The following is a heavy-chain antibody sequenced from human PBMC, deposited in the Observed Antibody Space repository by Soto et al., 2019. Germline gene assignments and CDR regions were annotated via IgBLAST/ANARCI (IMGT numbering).Heavy chain of an antibody. CDR2: INADGNYT. J-gene: IGHJ4*02. CDR3: ARGGAYGDYRSDY. D-gene: IGHD4-17*01. CDR1: GFTFSIYW. V-gene: IGHV3-74*01. Sequence: EVQLVESGGGLDQLGGSLRLSCAASGFTFSIYWMHWVRQVPGKGLVWVSRINADGNYTSNADFVKGRFTVSRDNAKNTLYLQMDRLRAEDTAFYFCARGGAYGDYRSDYWGQGTLATVSS.